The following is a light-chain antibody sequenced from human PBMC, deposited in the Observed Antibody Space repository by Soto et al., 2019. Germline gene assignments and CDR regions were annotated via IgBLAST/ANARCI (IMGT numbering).Light chain of an antibody. CDR2: GTS. J-gene: IGLJ1*01. CDR1: NSNIGTGFD. CDR3: NSYTSSNTRV. Sequence: QSALTQPPSVSGAPGQRVTIACTGNNSNIGTGFDVHWYRHFPGAAPKLLLSGTSHRPSGVPDRFSGSKSGTSASLAITGLQADDEADYYCNSYTSSNTRVFGTGTKLTVL. V-gene: IGLV1-40*01.